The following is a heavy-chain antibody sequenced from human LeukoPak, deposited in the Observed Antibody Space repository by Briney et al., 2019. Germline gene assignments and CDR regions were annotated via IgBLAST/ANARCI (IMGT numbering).Heavy chain of an antibody. J-gene: IGHJ4*02. D-gene: IGHD3-3*01. CDR2: INPSGGST. CDR1: GYTFTSYY. CDR3: ARVSTGNNYDFWSGYSTYYSDY. Sequence: ASVKVSCKASGYTFTSYYMHWVRQAPGQGLEWMGIINPSGGSTSYAQKFQGRVTMTRDTSTSTVYMELSSLRSEDTAVYYCARVSTGNNYDFWSGYSTYYSDYWGQGTLVTVSS. V-gene: IGHV1-46*01.